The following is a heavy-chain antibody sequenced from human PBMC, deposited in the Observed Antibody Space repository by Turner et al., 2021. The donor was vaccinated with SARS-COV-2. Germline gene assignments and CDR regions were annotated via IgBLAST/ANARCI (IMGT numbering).Heavy chain of an antibody. J-gene: IGHJ4*02. Sequence: QVQLQESGPGLVKPSQTLSLTCTFSGCFISSGGYYWSWIRQHPGKGLEWIGYSDNRWNTDYTPSLKSRVTISVDSSKNQFSLKLSSVTAADTAVYCCARSSTSSNRFDYWGQGTLVTVSS. CDR1: GCFISSGGYY. CDR2: SDNRWNT. D-gene: IGHD6-13*01. CDR3: ARSSTSSNRFDY. V-gene: IGHV4-31*03.